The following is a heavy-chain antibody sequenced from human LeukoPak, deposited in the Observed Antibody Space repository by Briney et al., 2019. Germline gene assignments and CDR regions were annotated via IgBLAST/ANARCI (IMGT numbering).Heavy chain of an antibody. CDR3: ASMAVAGVYYFDY. J-gene: IGHJ4*02. CDR1: GASISTYY. Sequence: ETLSLTCTVSGASISTYYWSWVRQAPGKGLEWVANIKQDGSEKYYVDSVKGRFTISRDNAKNSLYLQMNSLRAEDTAVYYCASMAVAGVYYFDYWGQGTLVTVSS. V-gene: IGHV3-7*01. CDR2: IKQDGSEK. D-gene: IGHD6-19*01.